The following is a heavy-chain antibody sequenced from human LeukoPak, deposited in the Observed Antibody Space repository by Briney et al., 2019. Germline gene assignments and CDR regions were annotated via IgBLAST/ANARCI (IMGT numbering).Heavy chain of an antibody. CDR2: INPNSGGT. J-gene: IGHJ4*02. D-gene: IGHD3-9*01. CDR1: GYTFTGYY. CDR3: ARVGRDYDILTGYYGY. Sequence: ASVKVSCKASGYTFTGYYMHWVRQAPGQGLEWMGWINPNSGGTNYAQKFQGRVTMTRDTSISTAHMELSRLRSDDTAVYYCARVGRDYDILTGYYGYWGQGTLVTVSS. V-gene: IGHV1-2*02.